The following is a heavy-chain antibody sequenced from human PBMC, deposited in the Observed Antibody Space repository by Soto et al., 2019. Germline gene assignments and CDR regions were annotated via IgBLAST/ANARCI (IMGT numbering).Heavy chain of an antibody. J-gene: IGHJ4*02. D-gene: IGHD3-16*01. CDR2: ISSSSSYI. V-gene: IGHV3-21*06. Sequence: EVQLVESGGGLVKPGGSLRLSCAASGFTFSSYSMNWVRQAPGKGLEWVSSISSSSSYIYYADSVKGRFTISRDNAKNSLYLKMNSMRAEDRAVYYCARDVGAEGYWGQGTLVTVSS. CDR1: GFTFSSYS. CDR3: ARDVGAEGY.